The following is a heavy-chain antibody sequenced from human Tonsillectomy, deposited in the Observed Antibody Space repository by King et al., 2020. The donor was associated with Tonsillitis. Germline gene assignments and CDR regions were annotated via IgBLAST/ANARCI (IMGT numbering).Heavy chain of an antibody. CDR2: ISYDGSNE. J-gene: IGHJ4*02. Sequence: VQLVESGGGVVQPGRSLRLSCAASEFTFNRYAMHWVRQAPGKGLEWVAVISYDGSNEYYADSVKGRFSISRDNSKNTLYLQMNSLRAEDTAVYYCARDLGAGDFSYYYDSSGYYKGFDFWGQGALVTVSS. CDR1: EFTFNRYA. D-gene: IGHD3-22*01. V-gene: IGHV3-30*04. CDR3: ARDLGAGDFSYYYDSSGYYKGFDF.